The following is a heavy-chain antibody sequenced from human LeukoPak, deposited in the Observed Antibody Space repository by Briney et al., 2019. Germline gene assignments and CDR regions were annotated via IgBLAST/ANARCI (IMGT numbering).Heavy chain of an antibody. Sequence: GRSLRLSCAASGFTFSRYGMHWVRQAPGKGLEWVAVILYDGSNKYYADSVKGRFTISRDNSKNTLYLQMNSLRVEDSAVYYCAKTGNYNWNGFDYWGQGTLVTVSS. J-gene: IGHJ4*02. V-gene: IGHV3-30*18. CDR1: GFTFSRYG. D-gene: IGHD1-20*01. CDR2: ILYDGSNK. CDR3: AKTGNYNWNGFDY.